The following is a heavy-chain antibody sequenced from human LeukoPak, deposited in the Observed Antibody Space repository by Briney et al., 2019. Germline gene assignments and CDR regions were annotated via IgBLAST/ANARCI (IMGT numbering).Heavy chain of an antibody. J-gene: IGHJ4*02. CDR2: IYHRRST. V-gene: IGHV4-30-2*01. CDR3: ASYYYDSSGYYAFDY. Sequence: SQTLSLIRGVCGGHISSGVYLGSRIRQQPGEGLERLWYIYHRRSTYSNPSLQSRVTISVDRSKNQFSLRLSSVTAADTAVYYCASYYYDSSGYYAFDYWGQGTLVTVSS. D-gene: IGHD3-22*01. CDR1: GGHISSGVYL.